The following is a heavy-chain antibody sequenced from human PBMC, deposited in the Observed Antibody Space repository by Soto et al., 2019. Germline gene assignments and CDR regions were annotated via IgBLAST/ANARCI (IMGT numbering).Heavy chain of an antibody. CDR1: GGTFSSYA. Sequence: QVQLVQSGAEVKKPGSSVNVSCKASGGTFSSYAISWVRQAPGQRLEWMGGIIPIFGTANYAQKFQGRVTITADKSTSTAYMELSSLRSEDTAVYYCARDSKYCSSTSCYSFDPWGQGTLVTVSS. J-gene: IGHJ5*02. CDR3: ARDSKYCSSTSCYSFDP. V-gene: IGHV1-69*06. CDR2: IIPIFGTA. D-gene: IGHD2-2*01.